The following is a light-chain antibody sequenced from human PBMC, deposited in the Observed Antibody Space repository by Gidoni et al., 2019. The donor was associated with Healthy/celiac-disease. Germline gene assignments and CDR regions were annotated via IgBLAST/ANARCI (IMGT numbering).Light chain of an antibody. V-gene: IGLV3-1*01. CDR1: KVGDKY. J-gene: IGLJ2*01. Sequence: SYELTQPPSVSVSPGQTASITCSGDKVGDKYACWYQQNPGQPHVLVIYQESKRPSGIPERFSGSNSGNTATLTISGTQAMDEADYYCQAWDSSTVVFGGGTKLTVL. CDR3: QAWDSSTVV. CDR2: QES.